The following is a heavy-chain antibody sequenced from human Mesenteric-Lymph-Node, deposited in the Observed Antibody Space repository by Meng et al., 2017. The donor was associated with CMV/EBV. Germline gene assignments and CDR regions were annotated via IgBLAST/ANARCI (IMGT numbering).Heavy chain of an antibody. J-gene: IGHJ4*02. Sequence: ASVKVSCKASGYTFTGYYVHWVRQAPGQGLEWMGWINPNNGGTNYAQKFQGRVTMTRDTSISTAYMELSRLTSDDTAVYYCASRSSGSYYYDYWGQGTLVTVSS. V-gene: IGHV1-2*02. D-gene: IGHD1-26*01. CDR2: INPNNGGT. CDR1: GYTFTGYY. CDR3: ASRSSGSYYYDY.